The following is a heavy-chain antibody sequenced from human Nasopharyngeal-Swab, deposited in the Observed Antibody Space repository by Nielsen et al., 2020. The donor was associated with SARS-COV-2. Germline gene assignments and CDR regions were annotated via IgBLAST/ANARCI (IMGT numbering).Heavy chain of an antibody. CDR1: GGSISSSSYY. Sequence: SETLSLTCTVSGGSISSSSYYWGWIPQPPGKGLVWIRSIYYSRSTYYNPSLKSRVTISVDTSKNQFSLKLSSVTAADTAAYYCARHPFYIGMDGWGQGTTVTVSS. V-gene: IGHV4-39*01. D-gene: IGHD2/OR15-2a*01. J-gene: IGHJ6*02. CDR3: ARHPFYIGMDG. CDR2: IYYSRST.